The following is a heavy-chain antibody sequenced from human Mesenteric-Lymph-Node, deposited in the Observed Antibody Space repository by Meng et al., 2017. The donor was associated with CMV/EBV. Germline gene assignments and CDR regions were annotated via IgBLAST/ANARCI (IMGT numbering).Heavy chain of an antibody. Sequence: ASVKVSCKASGYTFSGHYMHWVRQAPGQGLEWMGWIDPSSGGTNYAQRFQGRVTMTRDKSITTAYMDLNRLTSDDTAFYYCGRGVGSIDPRFDPWGQGTLVTVSS. CDR3: GRGVGSIDPRFDP. CDR1: GYTFSGHY. D-gene: IGHD1-26*01. V-gene: IGHV1-2*02. CDR2: IDPSSGGT. J-gene: IGHJ5*02.